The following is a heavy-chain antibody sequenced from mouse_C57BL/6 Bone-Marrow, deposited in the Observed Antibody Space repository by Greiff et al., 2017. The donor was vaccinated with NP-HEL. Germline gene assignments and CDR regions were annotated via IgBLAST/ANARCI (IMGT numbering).Heavy chain of an antibody. J-gene: IGHJ4*01. Sequence: EVQLQQSGAELVRPGASVKLSCTASGFNIKDDYMHWVKQRPEQGLEWIGWIDPENGDTEYASKFQGKATITADTSSNTAYLQLSSLTSEDTAVYYCTTGLRRDYAMDYWGQGTSVTVSS. CDR2: IDPENGDT. V-gene: IGHV14-4*01. D-gene: IGHD2-4*01. CDR1: GFNIKDDY. CDR3: TTGLRRDYAMDY.